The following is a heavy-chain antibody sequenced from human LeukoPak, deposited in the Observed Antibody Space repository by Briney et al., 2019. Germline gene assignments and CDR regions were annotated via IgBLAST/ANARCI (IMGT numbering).Heavy chain of an antibody. CDR2: ISGSGGST. CDR3: AKGHLYQLDI. CDR1: GFTFSTYA. D-gene: IGHD2-2*01. J-gene: IGHJ3*02. Sequence: PPGGSLRLSCAASGFTFSTYAMSWVRQAPGKGLQWVSAISGSGGSTYYADSVKGRFTISRDNSKNTLYLQMNSLRAEDTAVYYCAKGHLYQLDIWGQGSMVTVSS. V-gene: IGHV3-23*01.